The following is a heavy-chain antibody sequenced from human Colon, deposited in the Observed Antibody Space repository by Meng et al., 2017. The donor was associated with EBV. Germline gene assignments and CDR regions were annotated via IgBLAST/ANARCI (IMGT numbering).Heavy chain of an antibody. D-gene: IGHD3-9*01. V-gene: IGHV4-61*03. CDR2: MYDSARGDT. CDR1: GDFVSSSDYH. CDR3: ASYFVGRGGPGS. Sequence: QGRLTESCPGLVKPSEALALTWFVSGDFVSSSDYHWSWSRQSPGKGLEWIGCMYDSARGDTRYNPSLNSRVSISIDTTRNHFVLKLTSVTAADTAIYYCASYFVGRGGPGSWGQGTLVTVSS. J-gene: IGHJ5*02.